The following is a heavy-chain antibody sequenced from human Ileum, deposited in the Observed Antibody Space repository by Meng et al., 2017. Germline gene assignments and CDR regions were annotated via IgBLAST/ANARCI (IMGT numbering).Heavy chain of an antibody. J-gene: IGHJ4*02. CDR1: GDSIRTTNW. CDR2: IYHSGLV. Sequence: QVTIQRSGPVLGKPSGTLSPTCAVSGDSIRTTNWWNWVRQPPGEGLEWIGEIYHSGLVNYNLSLKSRVTLSIDKSKNQFSLKLISVTAADTGVYYCAANSGKKMHSWGQGTLVTVSS. CDR3: AANSGKKMHS. V-gene: IGHV4-4*02. D-gene: IGHD4-23*01.